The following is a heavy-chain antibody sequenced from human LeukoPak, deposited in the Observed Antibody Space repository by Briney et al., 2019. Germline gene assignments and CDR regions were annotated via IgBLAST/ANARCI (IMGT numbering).Heavy chain of an antibody. CDR3: ARVNTYYFGSGVSRAFHM. D-gene: IGHD3-10*01. V-gene: IGHV1-8*01. J-gene: IGHJ3*02. CDR2: MNPISGNT. CDR1: GYTFTSYD. Sequence: ASVKVSCKASGYTFTSYDINWVRQATGQGLEWMGWMNPISGNTGYAQKFQGSVTMTRDTSTGTAYMELSSLKSEDTAVYYCARVNTYYFGSGVSRAFHMWGQGTMVTVSS.